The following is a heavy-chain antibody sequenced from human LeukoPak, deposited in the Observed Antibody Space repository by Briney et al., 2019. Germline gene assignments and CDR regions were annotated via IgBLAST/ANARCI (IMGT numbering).Heavy chain of an antibody. V-gene: IGHV3-74*01. D-gene: IGHD5-18*01. CDR3: ARGPRRSIGYSYEPPDY. J-gene: IGHJ4*02. CDR1: GFTFSSYW. Sequence: GGSLRLSCAASGFTFSSYWMHWVRQAPGKGLVWVSRINSDGSSTSYADSVKGRFTISRDNAKNTLYLQMNSLRAEDTAVYYCARGPRRSIGYSYEPPDYWGQGTLVTVSS. CDR2: INSDGSST.